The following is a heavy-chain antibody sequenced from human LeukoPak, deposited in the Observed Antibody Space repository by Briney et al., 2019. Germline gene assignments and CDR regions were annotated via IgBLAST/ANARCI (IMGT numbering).Heavy chain of an antibody. J-gene: IGHJ4*02. CDR2: ISGSGGST. CDR3: AKLDYCSSTSCSPRYYFDY. D-gene: IGHD2-2*01. CDR1: GFTFSSYG. V-gene: IGHV3-23*01. Sequence: GGSLRLSCAASGFTFSSYGMHWVRQAPGKGLEWVSAISGSGGSTYYADSVKGRFTISRDNSKNTLYLQMNSLRAEDTAVYYCAKLDYCSSTSCSPRYYFDYWGQGTLVTVSS.